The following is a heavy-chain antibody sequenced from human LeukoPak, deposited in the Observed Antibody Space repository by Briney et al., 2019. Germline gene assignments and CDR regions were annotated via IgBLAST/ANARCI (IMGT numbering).Heavy chain of an antibody. Sequence: ASVKVSCKASGYTFTDYYIHWVRQAPGQGLEWMGRINPNSGGTNYAQKFQGRVTMTRDTSINTAYMELSRLRSDDTAVYYCARDPWGDDIVVPAAIHDPWGQGTLVTVSS. J-gene: IGHJ5*02. D-gene: IGHD2-2*01. V-gene: IGHV1-2*06. CDR3: ARDPWGDDIVVPAAIHDP. CDR1: GYTFTDYY. CDR2: INPNSGGT.